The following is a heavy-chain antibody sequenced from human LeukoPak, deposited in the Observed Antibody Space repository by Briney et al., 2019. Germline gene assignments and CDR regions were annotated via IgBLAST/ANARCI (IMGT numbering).Heavy chain of an antibody. CDR2: MNPNSGNT. Sequence: GASVKGSSKASGYTFTSYDINWVRQATGQGLEWMGWMNPNSGNTGYAQKFQGRVTITRNTSISTAYMELSSLRSEDTAVYYCARTYGSGSYSLSYWGQGTLVFVSS. CDR3: ARTYGSGSYSLSY. CDR1: GYTFTSYD. V-gene: IGHV1-8*03. D-gene: IGHD3-10*01. J-gene: IGHJ4*02.